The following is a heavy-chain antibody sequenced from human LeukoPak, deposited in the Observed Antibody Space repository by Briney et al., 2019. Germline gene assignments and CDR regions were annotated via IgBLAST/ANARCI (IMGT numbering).Heavy chain of an antibody. J-gene: IGHJ4*02. V-gene: IGHV3-23*01. D-gene: IGHD6-19*01. CDR3: AKDPTGYSSK. Sequence: GGSLRLSCAASGFSFSNYAMSWVRQAPGKGLEWVSVIGGSGGWIHYTDSVKGRFTFSRDNSNSILYLQMNSLRAEDTAVYFCAKDPTGYSSKWGQGTLVTVSS. CDR2: IGGSGGWI. CDR1: GFSFSNYA.